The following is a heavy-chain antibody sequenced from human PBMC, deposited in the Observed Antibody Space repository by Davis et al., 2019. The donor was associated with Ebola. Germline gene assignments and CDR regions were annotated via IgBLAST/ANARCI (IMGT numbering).Heavy chain of an antibody. CDR2: ISGSGSST. D-gene: IGHD3-22*01. Sequence: GESLKISCAASGFTFRSYAMSWVRQAPGKGLESVSTISGSGSSTYYTDSVKGRFTISRDNSKNTLHLQMNNLRAEDTAVFYCARSADSSGYFPQYWGQGTLVTVSS. J-gene: IGHJ4*02. CDR3: ARSADSSGYFPQY. CDR1: GFTFRSYA. V-gene: IGHV3-23*01.